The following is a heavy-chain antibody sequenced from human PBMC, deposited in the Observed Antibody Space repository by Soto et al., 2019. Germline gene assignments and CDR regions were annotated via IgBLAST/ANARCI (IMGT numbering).Heavy chain of an antibody. CDR1: GFTFSNYS. V-gene: IGHV3-21*01. CDR2: ISSRSTYI. J-gene: IGHJ4*02. CDR3: AGNVVAPCDY. Sequence: EVQMVESGGGLVKPGVSLRLSCAASGFTFSNYSMNWVRQAPGKGLEWVSSISSRSTYINYAGSVKGRFTISRENAKNSLYLQMNSLRAEYTAVYYCAGNVVAPCDYWGQGTLVTVSS. D-gene: IGHD2-15*01.